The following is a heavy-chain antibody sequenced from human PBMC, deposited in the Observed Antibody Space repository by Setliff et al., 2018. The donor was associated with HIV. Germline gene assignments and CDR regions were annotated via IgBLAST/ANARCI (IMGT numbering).Heavy chain of an antibody. CDR3: PVYGMDV. Sequence: GGSLRLSCAASGFSFSYAWMSWVRQAPGKGLEWVGHIRSKANGGTTEYAAPVKGRFTISRDDSRDTAVYYCARDYLYYNLYNGSPVYGMDVWGQGTTVTVSS. J-gene: IGHJ6*02. D-gene: IGHD3-3*01. CDR1: GFSFSYAW. CDR2: IRSKANGGTT. V-gene: IGHV3-15*01.